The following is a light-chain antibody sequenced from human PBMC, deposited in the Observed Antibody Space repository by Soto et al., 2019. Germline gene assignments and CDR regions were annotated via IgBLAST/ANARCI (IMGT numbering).Light chain of an antibody. CDR3: QEYNDWPRGT. CDR2: AAS. J-gene: IGKJ1*01. V-gene: IGKV3-15*01. CDR1: QSVNTN. Sequence: EVVMSQSPATLSASPGDGATLSCRASQSVNTNLAWYQKKPGQAPTVLVYAASTRATGIPDRFSGSGSGTDFTLTISSLQPEDFALYYCQEYNDWPRGTFGQGTKVDIK.